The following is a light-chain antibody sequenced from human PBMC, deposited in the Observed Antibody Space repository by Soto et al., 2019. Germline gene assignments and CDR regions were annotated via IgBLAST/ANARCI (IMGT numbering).Light chain of an antibody. V-gene: IGKV3-15*01. J-gene: IGKJ1*01. CDR2: GAS. CDR1: QSISSY. Sequence: EMERTEYGDTLSVSAGGITTITWXASQSISSYLAWYQQKPGQAPMLLIYGASTWPTSFPSRFSGSGSGTDFTLTISSLQSQDFPSYYCQQSHNSPWTFGQGTKVDI. CDR3: QQSHNSPWT.